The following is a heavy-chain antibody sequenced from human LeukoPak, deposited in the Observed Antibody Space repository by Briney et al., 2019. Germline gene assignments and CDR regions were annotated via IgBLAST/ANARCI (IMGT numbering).Heavy chain of an antibody. J-gene: IGHJ5*02. Sequence: GASVKVSCKASGGTFSSYAISWVRQAPGQGLEWMGGIIPIFGTANYAQKFQGRVTITADESTSTAYMELSSLRSEDTAVYYCAKCVTGWPSWFDPWGQGTLVTVSS. CDR1: GGTFSSYA. CDR3: AKCVTGWPSWFDP. D-gene: IGHD6-19*01. V-gene: IGHV1-69*13. CDR2: IIPIFGTA.